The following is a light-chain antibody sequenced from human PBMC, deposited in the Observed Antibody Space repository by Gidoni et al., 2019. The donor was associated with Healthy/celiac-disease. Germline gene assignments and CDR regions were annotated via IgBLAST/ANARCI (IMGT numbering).Light chain of an antibody. V-gene: IGLV4-69*01. CDR2: LNSDGSH. CDR3: QTWGTGTVV. J-gene: IGLJ2*01. CDR1: SGHSSYA. Sequence: QLVLTQSPSASASLAASVKLTCTLSSGHSSYAIAWHQQQPEKGPRYLMKLNSDGSHSKGDGIPDRFSGSSSGAERYLTISSRQSEDEADYYCQTWGTGTVVFGGGTKLTVL.